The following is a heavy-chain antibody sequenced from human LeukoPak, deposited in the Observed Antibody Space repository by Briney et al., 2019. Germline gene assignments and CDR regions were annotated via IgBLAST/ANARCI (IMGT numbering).Heavy chain of an antibody. J-gene: IGHJ4*02. CDR1: GYTFTSYA. CDR3: ARYVGYSSSWNRLDY. Sequence: ASVKVSCKASGYTFTSYAMHWVRQAPGQRLEWMGWINAGNGNTKYSQKFQGRVTITRDTSASTAYMELSGLRSEDTAVYYCARYVGYSSSWNRLDYWGQGTLVTVSS. V-gene: IGHV1-3*01. D-gene: IGHD6-13*01. CDR2: INAGNGNT.